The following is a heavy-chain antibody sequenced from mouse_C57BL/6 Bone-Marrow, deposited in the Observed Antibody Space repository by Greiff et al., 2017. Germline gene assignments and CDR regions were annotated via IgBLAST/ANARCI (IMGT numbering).Heavy chain of an antibody. CDR3: ARGGYYYGSSPWFAY. CDR2: IYPRSGNT. CDR1: GYTFTSYG. D-gene: IGHD1-1*01. Sequence: VQLKESGAELARPGASVKLSCKASGYTFTSYGISWVKQRTGQGLEWIGEIYPRSGNTYYNEKFKGKATLTADKSSSTAYMELRSLTSEDSAVYFCARGGYYYGSSPWFAYWGQGTLVTVSA. V-gene: IGHV1-81*01. J-gene: IGHJ3*01.